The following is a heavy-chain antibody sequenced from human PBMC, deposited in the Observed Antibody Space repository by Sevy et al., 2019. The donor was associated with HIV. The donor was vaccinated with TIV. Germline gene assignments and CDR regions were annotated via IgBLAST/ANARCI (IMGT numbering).Heavy chain of an antibody. D-gene: IGHD2-2*01. CDR2: INESGIT. CDR3: ARSPPVVVVPGAPSWFDP. J-gene: IGHJ5*02. V-gene: IGHV4-34*01. CDR1: DGSFSGYY. Sequence: QSQTLSLTCGVHDGSFSGYYWNWIRQLPGKGLEWIGEINESGITYYNPSLKSRVTISVDTSKKQFSPKLNSVTAADTAVYFCARSPPVVVVPGAPSWFDPWGQGTLVTVSS.